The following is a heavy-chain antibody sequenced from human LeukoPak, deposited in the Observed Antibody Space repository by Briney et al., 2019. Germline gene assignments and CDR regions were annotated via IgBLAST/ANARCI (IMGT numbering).Heavy chain of an antibody. CDR3: ARDQVNQYGDYDRPL. CDR2: IYYSGST. CDR1: GGSISSSSYY. V-gene: IGHV4-39*02. D-gene: IGHD4-17*01. J-gene: IGHJ4*02. Sequence: SETLSLTCTVSGGSISSSSYYWGWIRQPPGKGLEWIGSIYYSGSTYYNPSLKSRVTISVDTSKNQFSLKLSSVTAADTAVYYCARDQVNQYGDYDRPLWGQGTLVTVSS.